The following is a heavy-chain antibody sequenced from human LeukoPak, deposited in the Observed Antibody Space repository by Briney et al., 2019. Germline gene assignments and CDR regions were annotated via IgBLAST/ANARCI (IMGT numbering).Heavy chain of an antibody. J-gene: IGHJ4*02. Sequence: SETLFLTCTVSGGSISSYYWSWIRQPAGKGLEWIGRIYTSGSTNYNPSLKSRVTMSVDTSKNQFSLKLSSVTAADTAVYYCARDREAARPGKFDYWGQGTLVTVSS. V-gene: IGHV4-4*07. D-gene: IGHD6-6*01. CDR1: GGSISSYY. CDR2: IYTSGST. CDR3: ARDREAARPGKFDY.